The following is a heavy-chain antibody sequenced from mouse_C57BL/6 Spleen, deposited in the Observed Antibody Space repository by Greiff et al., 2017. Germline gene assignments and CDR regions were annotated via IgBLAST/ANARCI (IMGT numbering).Heavy chain of an antibody. J-gene: IGHJ2*01. CDR1: GFTFSSYG. D-gene: IGHD1-1*01. Sequence: EVQLVESGGDLVKPGGSLKLSCAASGFTFSSYGMSWVRQTPDKRLEWVATISSGGSYTYYPDSVKGRFTISRDNAKNTLYLQMSSLKSEDTAMYYCARHLTTGYYFDYWGQGTTLTVSS. CDR2: ISSGGSYT. CDR3: ARHLTTGYYFDY. V-gene: IGHV5-6*01.